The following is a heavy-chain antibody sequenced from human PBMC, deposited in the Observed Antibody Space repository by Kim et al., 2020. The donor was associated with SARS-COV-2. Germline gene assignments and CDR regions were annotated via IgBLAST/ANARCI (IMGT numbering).Heavy chain of an antibody. D-gene: IGHD2-2*01. CDR1: DGSISSGGYS. CDR2: IYHSGST. V-gene: IGHV4-30-2*01. J-gene: IGHJ3*02. Sequence: SETLSLTCAVSDGSISSGGYSWSWIRQPPGKGLEWIGYIYHSGSTYYNPSLKSRVTISVDRSKNQFSLKLSSVTAADTAVYYCASATRDIVVGVAFEIWGQGTMVTVSS. CDR3: ASATRDIVVGVAFEI.